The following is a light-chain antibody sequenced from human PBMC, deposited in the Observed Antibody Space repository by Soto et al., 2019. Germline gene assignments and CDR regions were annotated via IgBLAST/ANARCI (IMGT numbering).Light chain of an antibody. J-gene: IGKJ1*01. CDR3: QQYNNWPIWA. V-gene: IGKV3-15*01. CDR1: QSVSSN. Sequence: EIVMTQSPATLSVSPGERATLSCRASQSVSSNLAWYQQKPGQAPRLLIYGASTRATGIPARFSGSGSGTEFTLTISSLQFEDFAVYYCQQYNNWPIWAFGQGTKVDIK. CDR2: GAS.